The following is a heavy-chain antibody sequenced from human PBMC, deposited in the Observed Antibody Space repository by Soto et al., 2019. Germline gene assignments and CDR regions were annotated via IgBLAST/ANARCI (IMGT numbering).Heavy chain of an antibody. Sequence: SETLSLTXTVSGGSISSGDYYWSWIRQPPGKGLEWIGYIYYSGSTYYNPSLKSRVTISVDTSKNQFSLKLSSVTAADTAVYYCARAGGYDEESYYFDYWGQGTLVTVS. V-gene: IGHV4-30-4*01. J-gene: IGHJ4*02. CDR3: ARAGGYDEESYYFDY. CDR2: IYYSGST. CDR1: GGSISSGDYY. D-gene: IGHD5-12*01.